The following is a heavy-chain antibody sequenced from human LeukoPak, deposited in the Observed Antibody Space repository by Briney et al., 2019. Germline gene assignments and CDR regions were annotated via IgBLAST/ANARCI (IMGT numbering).Heavy chain of an antibody. V-gene: IGHV1-18*04. CDR1: GYTFTDYY. CDR3: ARDWGPIPDY. CDR2: ISAYNGNT. D-gene: IGHD7-27*01. Sequence: GASVKVSCKASGYTFTDYYMRWVRQAPGQGLEWMGWISAYNGNTNYAQKLQGRVTMTTDTSTSTAYMELRSLRSDDTAVYYCARDWGPIPDYWGQGTLVTVSS. J-gene: IGHJ4*02.